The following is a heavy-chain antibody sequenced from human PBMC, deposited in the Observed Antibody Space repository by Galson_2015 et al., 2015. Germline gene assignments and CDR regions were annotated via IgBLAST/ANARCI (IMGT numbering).Heavy chain of an antibody. Sequence: TLSLTCTASGASISSGTYYWSWIRQPAGKGLEWIGRIFSSGNTDYNPSLKSRVTISIDTPKNQFSLRLTSVTAADTAVYYCARVPNYSDDAFDIWGQGTMVTVSS. CDR3: ARVPNYSDDAFDI. J-gene: IGHJ3*02. D-gene: IGHD5-24*01. CDR1: GASISSGTYY. CDR2: IFSSGNT. V-gene: IGHV4-61*02.